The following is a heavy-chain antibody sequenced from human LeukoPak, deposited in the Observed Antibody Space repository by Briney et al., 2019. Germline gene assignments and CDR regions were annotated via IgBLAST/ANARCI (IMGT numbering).Heavy chain of an antibody. CDR2: ISSSSSYI. V-gene: IGHV3-21*04. CDR1: GFTFSSYE. D-gene: IGHD3-3*01. J-gene: IGHJ3*02. CDR3: ARGMGWFAPPNDAFDI. Sequence: GGSLRLSCAASGFTFSSYEMNWVRQAPGKGLEWVSSISSSSSYIYYADSVKGRFTISRDNAKNSLYLQMNSLRADDTAVYYCARGMGWFAPPNDAFDIWGQGTMVTVSS.